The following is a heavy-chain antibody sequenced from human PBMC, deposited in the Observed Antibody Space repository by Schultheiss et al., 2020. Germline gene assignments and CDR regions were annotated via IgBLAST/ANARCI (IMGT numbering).Heavy chain of an antibody. Sequence: GGSLRLSCAASGFTFSSYAMHWVRQAPGKGLEWVAVISYDGSNKYYADSVKGRFTISRDNSKNTLYLQMNSLRAEDTAVYYCAREMKSGPGMDVWGQGTTVTVS. V-gene: IGHV3-30-3*01. CDR2: ISYDGSNK. D-gene: IGHD5-12*01. J-gene: IGHJ6*02. CDR1: GFTFSSYA. CDR3: AREMKSGPGMDV.